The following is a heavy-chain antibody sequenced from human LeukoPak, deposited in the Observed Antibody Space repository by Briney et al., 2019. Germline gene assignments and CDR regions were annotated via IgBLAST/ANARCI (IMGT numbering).Heavy chain of an antibody. CDR2: IIPILGIA. V-gene: IGHV1-69*04. Sequence: ASVKVSCKASGGTFSSYAISWVRQAPGQGLEWMGRIIPILGIANYAQKFQGRVTITADKSTSTAYMELSSLRSEDTAVYYCARGTEYSSSPAPLDYWGQGTLVTVSS. CDR1: GGTFSSYA. D-gene: IGHD6-13*01. CDR3: ARGTEYSSSPAPLDY. J-gene: IGHJ4*02.